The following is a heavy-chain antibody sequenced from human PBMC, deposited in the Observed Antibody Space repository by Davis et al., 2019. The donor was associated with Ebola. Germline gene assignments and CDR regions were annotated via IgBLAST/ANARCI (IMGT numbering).Heavy chain of an antibody. CDR3: AKGGLSFGVVKYHYGMDV. D-gene: IGHD3-3*01. Sequence: GESLKISCSASGFTFSSYAMTWVRQAPGKGLEWVSAISGSGGSTYYADSVKGRFTISRDNSKKTLYLQMNSLRAEDTAVYYCAKGGLSFGVVKYHYGMDVWGKGTTVTVSS. V-gene: IGHV3-23*01. J-gene: IGHJ6*04. CDR2: ISGSGGST. CDR1: GFTFSSYA.